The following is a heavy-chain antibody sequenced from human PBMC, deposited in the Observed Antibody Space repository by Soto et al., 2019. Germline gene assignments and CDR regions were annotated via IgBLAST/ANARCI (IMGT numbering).Heavy chain of an antibody. CDR2: ISGSGGRT. CDR3: AKGITALGVYYGMDV. Sequence: EVQLLESGGGLVQPGGSLRLSCAASGLTFSSYVMSWVRQAPGKGLEWVSTISGSGGRTYYGDSEKVRFTISRDNSKNTLYLQVNSLRAEDTAVYYCAKGITALGVYYGMDVWGQGTTVTVSS. J-gene: IGHJ6*02. D-gene: IGHD3-3*01. V-gene: IGHV3-23*01. CDR1: GLTFSSYV.